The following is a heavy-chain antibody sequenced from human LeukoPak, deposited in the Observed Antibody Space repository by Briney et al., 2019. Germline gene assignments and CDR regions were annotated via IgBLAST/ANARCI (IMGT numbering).Heavy chain of an antibody. CDR3: ARGVEPLAANTLAY. D-gene: IGHD1-14*01. V-gene: IGHV3-53*01. Sequence: PGGSLRLSCAASGFTVITNDMTWVRQAPGKGLEWVSVLYSDGNTKYADYAQGRFTISRDNSKNTLYLEMNSMSPDDTAVYYCARGVEPLAANTLAYWGQETLVTVSS. J-gene: IGHJ4*02. CDR2: LYSDGNT. CDR1: GFTVITND.